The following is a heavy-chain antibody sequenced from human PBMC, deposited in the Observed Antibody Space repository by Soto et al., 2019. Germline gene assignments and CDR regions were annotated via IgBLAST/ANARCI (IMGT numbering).Heavy chain of an antibody. CDR2: ISSSSSYT. CDR3: TRDASRDSSARGWFDP. D-gene: IGHD6-13*01. V-gene: IGHV3-11*06. Sequence: GSLRLSCAASGFTFSDYYMSWIRQAPGKGLEWVSYISSSSSYTNYTDSVKGRFTISRDNAKNSLYLQMNSLRAEDTAVYYCTRDASRDSSARGWFDPWGPGTLVTVSS. CDR1: GFTFSDYY. J-gene: IGHJ5*02.